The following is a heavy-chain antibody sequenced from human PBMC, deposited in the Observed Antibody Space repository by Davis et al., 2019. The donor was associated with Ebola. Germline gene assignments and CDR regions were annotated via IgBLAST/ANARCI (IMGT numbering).Heavy chain of an antibody. D-gene: IGHD2-8*02. CDR3: ASLRRTITGMDDAFDI. CDR1: GNSFTSFW. V-gene: IGHV5-51*01. J-gene: IGHJ3*02. CDR2: IYTGDSDT. Sequence: GESLKISCKGSGNSFTSFWIGWVRQMPGKGLEWMGLIYTGDSDTRYSPSFRGQVTISADKSIKTAFLQWSSLKASDTALYYCASLRRTITGMDDAFDIWGQGTMVTVSS.